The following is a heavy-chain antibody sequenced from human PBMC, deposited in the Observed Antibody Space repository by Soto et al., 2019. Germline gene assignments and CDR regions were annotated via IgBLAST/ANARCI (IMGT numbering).Heavy chain of an antibody. CDR3: ASYKFSIGQADY. CDR2: IYYSGNT. CDR1: GGSISGYY. Sequence: QVQLQESGPGLVKPSETLSLTCTVSGGSISGYYWGWIRQSPGKGLEWIGYIYYSGNTHYNPSLKSRVTISVDTSKNQYTLNLSSVPAADTAVYHCASYKFSIGQADYWGQRTLVTVSS. J-gene: IGHJ4*02. V-gene: IGHV4-59*01. D-gene: IGHD1-20*01.